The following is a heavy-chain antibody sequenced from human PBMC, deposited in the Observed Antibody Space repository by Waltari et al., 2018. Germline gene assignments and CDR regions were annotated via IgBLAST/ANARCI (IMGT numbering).Heavy chain of an antibody. J-gene: IGHJ5*02. V-gene: IGHV3-48*02. CDR2: ISSGSGII. Sequence: SGFSFSTYTMNWVRQAPGKGLEWVSFISSGSGIIYYADSVKGRFTISRDNAKNSLFLQMSSLRDEDTAVYYCTSGANSGSWGQGTLVTVSS. CDR3: TSGANSGS. D-gene: IGHD2-15*01. CDR1: GFSFSTYT.